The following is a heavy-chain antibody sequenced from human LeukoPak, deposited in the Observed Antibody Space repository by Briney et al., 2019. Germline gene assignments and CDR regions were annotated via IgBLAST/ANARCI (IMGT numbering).Heavy chain of an antibody. V-gene: IGHV4-4*02. CDR3: ARHLTSSWYLDY. CDR1: GDSISSSNR. J-gene: IGHJ4*02. D-gene: IGHD6-13*01. CDR2: IYHSGST. Sequence: SETPSLTCAVSGDSISSSNRWSWVRQPPGKGLEWIGEIYHSGSTNYNPSLKSRVTISVDKSKNQFSLKLSSVTAADTAVYYCARHLTSSWYLDYWGQGTLVTVSS.